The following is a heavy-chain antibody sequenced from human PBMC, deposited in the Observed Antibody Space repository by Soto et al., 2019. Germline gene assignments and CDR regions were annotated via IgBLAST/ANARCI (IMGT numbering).Heavy chain of an antibody. CDR2: ISYDGNNK. Sequence: GGSLRLSCAASGFTIDDYAMHWVRQAPGKGLEWVAVISYDGNNKYYADSVKGRFTISRDNSKNTVYLEMNNLRAEDTAMYYCAKGGSGNYLTYYYYYGMDVWGQGTTVTVSS. V-gene: IGHV3-30*18. D-gene: IGHD3-22*01. CDR1: GFTIDDYA. CDR3: AKGGSGNYLTYYYYYGMDV. J-gene: IGHJ6*02.